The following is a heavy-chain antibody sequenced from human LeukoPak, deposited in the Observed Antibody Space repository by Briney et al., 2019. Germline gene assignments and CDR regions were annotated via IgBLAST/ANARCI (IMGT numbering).Heavy chain of an antibody. Sequence: ASVKVSCKASGYTFTSYDINWVRQATGQGLEWMGWMNPNSGDTDYAQKFQGRVTITRNTSISTAYMELSSLRSEDTAVYYCARGGYYDFWSGYYPNYYYYYMDVWGKGTTVTVSS. CDR2: MNPNSGDT. J-gene: IGHJ6*03. CDR1: GYTFTSYD. D-gene: IGHD3-3*01. V-gene: IGHV1-8*03. CDR3: ARGGYYDFWSGYYPNYYYYYMDV.